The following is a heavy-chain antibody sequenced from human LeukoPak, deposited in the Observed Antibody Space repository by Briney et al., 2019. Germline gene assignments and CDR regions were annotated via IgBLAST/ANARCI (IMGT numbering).Heavy chain of an antibody. Sequence: SETLSLTCTVSGSSITTYTHWGWIRQSPGKGLEWIASIHHTGNTYYNPSLESRVTISIDTSKNQFSLKLTSVTAADTAVYYCARHLFGDGYYPDYWGQGTLVTVSS. CDR1: GSSITTYTH. J-gene: IGHJ4*02. D-gene: IGHD3-22*01. CDR2: IHHTGNT. V-gene: IGHV4-38-2*02. CDR3: ARHLFGDGYYPDY.